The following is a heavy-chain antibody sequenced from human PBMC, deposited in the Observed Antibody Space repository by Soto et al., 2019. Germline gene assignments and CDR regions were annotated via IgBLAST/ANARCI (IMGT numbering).Heavy chain of an antibody. Sequence: GGSLSLSCAASGFPFSSYAMSWVRQAPGKGLEWVSAISGSGGSTYYADSVKGRFTISRDNSKNTLYLQMNSLRAEDTAVYYCAKVLLWFDWFDPWGQGTLVTVSS. D-gene: IGHD3-10*01. CDR1: GFPFSSYA. CDR2: ISGSGGST. CDR3: AKVLLWFDWFDP. V-gene: IGHV3-23*01. J-gene: IGHJ5*02.